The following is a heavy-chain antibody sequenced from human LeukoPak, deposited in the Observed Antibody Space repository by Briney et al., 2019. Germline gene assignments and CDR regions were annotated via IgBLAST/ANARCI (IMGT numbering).Heavy chain of an antibody. Sequence: PSQTLSLTCTVSGGSISSGGYYWSWIRQHPGKGLEWIGYIYYSGSTYYNPSLKSRVTISVDTSKNQFSLKLSSVTAADTAVYYCARDRSAGGTPYYDSSGYSYFDYWGQGTLVTVSS. V-gene: IGHV4-31*03. D-gene: IGHD3-22*01. J-gene: IGHJ4*02. CDR2: IYYSGST. CDR1: GGSISSGGYY. CDR3: ARDRSAGGTPYYDSSGYSYFDY.